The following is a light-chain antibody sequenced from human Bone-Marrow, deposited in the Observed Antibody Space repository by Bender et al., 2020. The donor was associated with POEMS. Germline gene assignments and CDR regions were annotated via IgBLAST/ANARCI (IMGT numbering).Light chain of an antibody. CDR1: DIGTKS. CDR3: QVWDTSDQVV. CDR2: DDG. V-gene: IGLV3-21*02. Sequence: SYELTQPVSVSVAPGQTARIPCGGSDIGTKSVFWYQQRPGQAPVPVVSDDGDRPSGIPERFSGSNSGNTATLTISRVEAGDEADYYCQVWDTSDQVVFGGGTKLTVL. J-gene: IGLJ2*01.